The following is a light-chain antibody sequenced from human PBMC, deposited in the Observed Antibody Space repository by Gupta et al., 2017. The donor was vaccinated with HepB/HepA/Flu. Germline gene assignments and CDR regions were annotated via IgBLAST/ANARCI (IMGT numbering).Light chain of an antibody. J-gene: IGKJ2*01. CDR3: MQDLQNLYT. CDR2: LGS. CDR1: QSLLHSNGYNY. Sequence: DIVRTQSPLCLRITLGEPASISCRSSQSLLHSNGYNYLDWYRQKPGQSPQLLIYLGSNRASGVPDRFSGSRSGTDFTLNISRVEAEDVGVYYCMQDLQNLYTFGQGTKLEIK. V-gene: IGKV2-28*01.